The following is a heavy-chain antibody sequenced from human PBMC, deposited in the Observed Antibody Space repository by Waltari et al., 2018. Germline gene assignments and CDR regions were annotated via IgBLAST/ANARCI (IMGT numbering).Heavy chain of an antibody. D-gene: IGHD6-19*01. V-gene: IGHV1-69*02. CDR2: IIPILGIA. Sequence: QVQLVQSGAEVKKPGSSVKVSCKASGGPFSSYTISWVRQAPGQGLGWMGRIIPILGIANYAQKFQGRVTITADKSTSTAYMELSSLRSEDTAVYYCASIGYSSGWYVYWGQGTLVTVSS. CDR1: GGPFSSYT. CDR3: ASIGYSSGWYVY. J-gene: IGHJ4*02.